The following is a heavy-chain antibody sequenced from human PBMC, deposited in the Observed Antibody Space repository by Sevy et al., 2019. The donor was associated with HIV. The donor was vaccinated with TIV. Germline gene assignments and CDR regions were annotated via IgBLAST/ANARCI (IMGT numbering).Heavy chain of an antibody. CDR2: ISWNSGSI. CDR1: GFTFDDYA. D-gene: IGHD3-10*01. V-gene: IGHV3-9*01. Sequence: GGSLRLSCAASGFTFDDYAMHWVRQAPGKGLEWVSGISWNSGSIGCADSVKGRFTISRDNAKNSLYLQMNSLRAEDTALYYCAKELYGSGSYYSPFDYWGQGTLVTVSS. J-gene: IGHJ4*02. CDR3: AKELYGSGSYYSPFDY.